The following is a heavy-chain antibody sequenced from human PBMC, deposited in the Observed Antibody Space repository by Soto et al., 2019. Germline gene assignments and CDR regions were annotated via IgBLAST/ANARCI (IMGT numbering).Heavy chain of an antibody. D-gene: IGHD3-3*01. CDR1: GGSVNGYY. Sequence: QVHLQQWGAGLLKPSETLSLTCAGYGGSVNGYYWNWIRQPPGKGLEWIGEINHTGGTHYNPALRSRVTMSVDTSKNQSTLRLSSVTAADTDTYYCAARITVFGLLIPPFDPWGQGTQVTVSS. CDR2: INHTGGT. V-gene: IGHV4-34*02. CDR3: AARITVFGLLIPPFDP. J-gene: IGHJ5*02.